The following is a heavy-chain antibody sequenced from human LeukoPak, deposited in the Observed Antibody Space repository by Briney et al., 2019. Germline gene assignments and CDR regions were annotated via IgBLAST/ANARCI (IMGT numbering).Heavy chain of an antibody. J-gene: IGHJ5*02. Sequence: SETLSLTCTVSGGSISSYYWRWIRQPPGKGLEWIGYIYYSGSTNYNPYLKSRVTISVDTSKNQFSLKLSSVTAADTAVYYCARDTDWFDPWGQGTLVTVSS. CDR2: IYYSGST. V-gene: IGHV4-59*01. CDR1: GGSISSYY. CDR3: ARDTDWFDP.